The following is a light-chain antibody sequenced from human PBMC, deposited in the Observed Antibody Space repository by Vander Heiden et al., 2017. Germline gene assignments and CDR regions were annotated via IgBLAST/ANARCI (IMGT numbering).Light chain of an antibody. V-gene: IGLV2-14*01. CDR1: SRDVGAYNY. Sequence: QSALTQPASVSGSPGQSITISCTGTSRDVGAYNYVSWYQQHPGKAPKLMIYDVSNRPSGVSIRFSGSKSGNTASLTISGLQTEDEADYYCISYTTSSTLLFGGGTKLTVL. CDR3: ISYTTSSTLL. J-gene: IGLJ2*01. CDR2: DVS.